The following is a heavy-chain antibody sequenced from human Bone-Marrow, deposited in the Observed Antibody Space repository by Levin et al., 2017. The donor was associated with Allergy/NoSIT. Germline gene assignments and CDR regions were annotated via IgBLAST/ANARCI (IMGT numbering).Heavy chain of an antibody. V-gene: IGHV3-33*01. CDR1: GFTFSSYG. J-gene: IGHJ6*02. CDR3: ARGPRIGTYYYDYVMDV. CDR2: IWYNGSNK. D-gene: IGHD2-21*01. Sequence: PGGSLRLSCAASGFTFSSYGMHWVRQAPGKGLEWVAVIWYNGSNKYYADSVKGRFTISRDNSKNTLYLQMNSLRAEDTAVYYCARGPRIGTYYYDYVMDVWGQGTTVTVSS.